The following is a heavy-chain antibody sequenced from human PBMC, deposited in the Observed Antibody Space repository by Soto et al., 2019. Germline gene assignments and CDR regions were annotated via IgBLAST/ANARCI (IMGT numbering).Heavy chain of an antibody. Sequence: QVQLQESGPGLVKPSGTLSLTCAVSGGSISSSNWWSWVRQPPGKGLEWIGEIYHSGNTNYNPSLKCRVTISVDKSKNQFSLKLSSATAADTAVYYCASGKDIVAVVPATGGDYFDYWGQGTLVTVSS. CDR3: ASGKDIVAVVPATGGDYFDY. V-gene: IGHV4-4*02. CDR2: IYHSGNT. D-gene: IGHD2-15*01. J-gene: IGHJ4*02. CDR1: GGSISSSNW.